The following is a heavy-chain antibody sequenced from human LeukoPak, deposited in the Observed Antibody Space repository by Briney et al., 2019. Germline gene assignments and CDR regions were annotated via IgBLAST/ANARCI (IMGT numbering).Heavy chain of an antibody. J-gene: IGHJ4*02. Sequence: SETLSLTCTVSGGSISSTSYYWGWIRQPPGKGLEWIGSISYSGSTYYNPSLKSRVTISVDTSKNQFSLKLSSVTAADTAVYYCATNGDAGFDYWGQGTLVTVSS. CDR3: ATNGDAGFDY. V-gene: IGHV4-39*07. CDR2: ISYSGST. CDR1: GGSISSTSYY. D-gene: IGHD4-17*01.